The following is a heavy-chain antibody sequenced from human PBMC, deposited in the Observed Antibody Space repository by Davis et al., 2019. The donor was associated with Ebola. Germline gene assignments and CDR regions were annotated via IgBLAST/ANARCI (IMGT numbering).Heavy chain of an antibody. CDR3: AKDWRYDSRLRKSYYYGMDV. J-gene: IGHJ6*02. V-gene: IGHV3-30*02. Sequence: GGSLRLSCAASGFIFSSYVIHWVRQPPGKGLEWVAFIRSDGINRYYADSVKGRFTISRDNSKNTVDLQMNSLRREDTAVYYCAKDWRYDSRLRKSYYYGMDVWGQGTTVTVSS. CDR2: IRSDGINR. D-gene: IGHD3-22*01. CDR1: GFIFSSYV.